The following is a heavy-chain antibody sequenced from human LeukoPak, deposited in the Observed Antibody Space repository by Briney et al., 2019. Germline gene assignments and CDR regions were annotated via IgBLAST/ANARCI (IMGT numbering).Heavy chain of an antibody. Sequence: GSLRLSCAASGFTFSSYAMSWIRQPPGKGLEWIGSIYYSGSTYYNPSLKSRVTISVDTSKNQFSLKLSSVTAADTAVYYCARLPRGAAAGLNWFDPWGQGTLVTVSS. D-gene: IGHD6-13*01. CDR2: IYYSGST. V-gene: IGHV4-39*01. J-gene: IGHJ5*02. CDR1: GFTFSSYA. CDR3: ARLPRGAAAGLNWFDP.